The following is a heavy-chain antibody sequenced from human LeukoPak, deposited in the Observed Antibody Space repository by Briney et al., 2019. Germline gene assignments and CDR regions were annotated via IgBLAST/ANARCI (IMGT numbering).Heavy chain of an antibody. CDR3: ARVRGNCGGGSCHTFDT. Sequence: GGSLRLSCAASGFTFSSYWMHWVRHAPGKGLVWVSRVNGDEGSSSYADSVTGRFTISRDNANNTLYLQMNNLGVEDTADYYCARVRGNCGGGSCHTFDTWGQGTLVTVSS. V-gene: IGHV3-74*01. CDR1: GFTFSSYW. J-gene: IGHJ4*02. D-gene: IGHD2-15*01. CDR2: VNGDEGSS.